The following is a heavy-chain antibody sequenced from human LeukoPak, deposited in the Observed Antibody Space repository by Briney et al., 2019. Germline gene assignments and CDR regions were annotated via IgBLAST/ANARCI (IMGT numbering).Heavy chain of an antibody. CDR2: IRYVGINK. CDR1: GFTFSSYS. V-gene: IGHV3-30*02. CDR3: AKDGDYATAGTFDY. J-gene: IGHJ4*02. D-gene: IGHD4-17*01. Sequence: GGSLRLSCAASGFTFSSYSMMWVRQAPGKGLEWVAFIRYVGINKYYAHSVKGRLTISRDKSKNTLYLQMNSLRAEDTAVYYCAKDGDYATAGTFDYWGQGTLVTVSS.